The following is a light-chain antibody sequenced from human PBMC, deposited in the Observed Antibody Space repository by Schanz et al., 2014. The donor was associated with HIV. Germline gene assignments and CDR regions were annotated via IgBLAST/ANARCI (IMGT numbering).Light chain of an antibody. V-gene: IGLV2-14*01. J-gene: IGLJ3*02. CDR3: SSYTSSNTLYVL. CDR2: DVT. Sequence: QSALTQPASVSGSPGQSINISCTGTSSDVGGYDFVSWYQQHPGKAPKLMIFDVTDRPSGVSSRFSGSKSGNTASLTISGRQVEDEADYFCSSYTSSNTLYVLFGGGTKLTVL. CDR1: SSDVGGYDF.